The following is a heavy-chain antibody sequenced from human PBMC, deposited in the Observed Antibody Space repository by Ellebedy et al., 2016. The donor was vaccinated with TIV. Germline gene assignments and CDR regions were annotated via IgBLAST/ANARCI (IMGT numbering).Heavy chain of an antibody. J-gene: IGHJ4*02. Sequence: ASVKVSCXASGYTFTSYAMHWVRQAPGQRLEWMGWINAGNGNTKYSQKFQGRVTITRDTSASTAYMELSSLRSEDTAVHYCARAPYDSSGYLDYWGQGTLVTVSS. CDR2: INAGNGNT. CDR3: ARAPYDSSGYLDY. CDR1: GYTFTSYA. D-gene: IGHD3-22*01. V-gene: IGHV1-3*01.